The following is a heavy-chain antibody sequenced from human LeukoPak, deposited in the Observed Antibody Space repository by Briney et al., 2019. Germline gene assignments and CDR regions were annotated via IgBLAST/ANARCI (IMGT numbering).Heavy chain of an antibody. CDR3: ATDFPGDY. Sequence: GGSLRLSCAASGFTFSGYGMHWVRQAPGKGLEWVAFIWYDGSNKYYADSVKGRFNISRDNSKNTLYLQMNSLRAEDTAVYYCATDFPGDYWGQGTLVTVSS. J-gene: IGHJ4*02. D-gene: IGHD2/OR15-2a*01. V-gene: IGHV3-30*02. CDR2: IWYDGSNK. CDR1: GFTFSGYG.